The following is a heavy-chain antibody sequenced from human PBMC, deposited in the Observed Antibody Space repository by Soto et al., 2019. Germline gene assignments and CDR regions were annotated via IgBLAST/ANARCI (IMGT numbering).Heavy chain of an antibody. Sequence: GGSVKVSCKVSGYTLTELSMHWVRQAPGKGLEWMGGFDPEDGETIYAQKFQGRVTMTEDTSTETAYMELSSLRSEDTAVYYFAIRDPVEFFIWGQGTLVTVSS. CDR2: FDPEDGET. D-gene: IGHD3-3*01. CDR1: GYTLTELS. J-gene: IGHJ4*02. CDR3: AIRDPVEFFI. V-gene: IGHV1-24*01.